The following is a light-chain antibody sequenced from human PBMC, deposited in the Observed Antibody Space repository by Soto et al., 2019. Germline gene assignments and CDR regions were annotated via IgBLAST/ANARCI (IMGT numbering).Light chain of an antibody. CDR1: SSNIGAGYD. CDR2: GNS. V-gene: IGLV1-40*01. Sequence: QSVLTQPPSVSGAPGQRVTISCTGSSSNIGAGYDVHWYQQLPGTAPKLLIYGNSNRPSGVPDRFSGSKSGTSVSLAITGLQAEEEADYYCQSYDSSLSGSVFGGGTKLTVL. J-gene: IGLJ3*02. CDR3: QSYDSSLSGSV.